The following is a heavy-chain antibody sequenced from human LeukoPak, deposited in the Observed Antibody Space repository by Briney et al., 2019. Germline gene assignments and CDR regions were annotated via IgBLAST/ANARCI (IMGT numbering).Heavy chain of an antibody. CDR2: INHSGST. J-gene: IGHJ6*04. Sequence: SETLSLTCAVYGGSFSGYYWSWIRQPPGKGLEWIGEINHSGSTNYKPSLKSRVTISVDTSKNQFSLKLSSVTAADTAVYYCARTAMTYHYYYGMDVWGKGTTVTVSS. CDR1: GGSFSGYY. CDR3: ARTAMTYHYYYGMDV. D-gene: IGHD5-18*01. V-gene: IGHV4-34*01.